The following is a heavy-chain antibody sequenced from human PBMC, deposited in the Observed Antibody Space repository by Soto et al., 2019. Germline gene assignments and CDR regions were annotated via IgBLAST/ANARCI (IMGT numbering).Heavy chain of an antibody. J-gene: IGHJ5*02. D-gene: IGHD6-19*01. Sequence: GGSLRLSCAASGFTFSSYGMHWVRQAPGKGLEWVAVISYDGSNKYYADSVKGRFTISRDNSKNTLYLQMNSLRAEDTAVYYCAKAVKQWLWWWFDPWGQGTLVTVSS. CDR3: AKAVKQWLWWWFDP. V-gene: IGHV3-30*18. CDR1: GFTFSSYG. CDR2: ISYDGSNK.